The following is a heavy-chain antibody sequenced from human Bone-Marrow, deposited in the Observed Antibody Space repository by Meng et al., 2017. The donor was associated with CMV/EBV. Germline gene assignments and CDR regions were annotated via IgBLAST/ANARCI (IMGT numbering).Heavy chain of an antibody. Sequence: GESLKIYCAASGFTFGSYWMSWVRQAPGKGLEWVANIKQDGSEKYYVDSVKGRFTISRDNAKNSLYLQRNSLRAEDTAVSSCASLDAIGWDLFAYWGQGTLVTVSS. V-gene: IGHV3-7*01. D-gene: IGHD1-26*01. J-gene: IGHJ4*02. CDR3: ASLDAIGWDLFAY. CDR2: IKQDGSEK. CDR1: GFTFGSYW.